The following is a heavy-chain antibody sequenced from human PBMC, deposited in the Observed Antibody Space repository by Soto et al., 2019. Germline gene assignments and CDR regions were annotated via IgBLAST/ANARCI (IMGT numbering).Heavy chain of an antibody. D-gene: IGHD1-26*01. CDR1: GDSVSSNSAT. CDR2: TYYRSKWSN. Sequence: PSQTLSLTCAISGDSVSSNSATWDWIRQSPSRGLEWLGRTYYRSKWSNDYAVSVKGRITINPDTSNNQVSLHLNSVTPDDTAVYYCARRPGSSGKFDYWGQGTLVTVSS. V-gene: IGHV6-1*01. J-gene: IGHJ4*02. CDR3: ARRPGSSGKFDY.